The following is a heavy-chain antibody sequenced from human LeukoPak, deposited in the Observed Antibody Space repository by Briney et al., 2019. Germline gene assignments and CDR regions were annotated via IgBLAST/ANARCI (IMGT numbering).Heavy chain of an antibody. CDR3: ARETDVAAAANYFDY. CDR1: GYTFTHYY. D-gene: IGHD6-13*01. CDR2: VNPDGGGT. Sequence: ASVKVSCKASGYTFTHYYMHWVRQAPGQGLEWLGIVNPDGGGTTYAQKFQGRVTMTRETSTRAVYMELSSLRSEDTAVYYCARETDVAAAANYFDYWGQGTLVTVS. V-gene: IGHV1-46*01. J-gene: IGHJ4*02.